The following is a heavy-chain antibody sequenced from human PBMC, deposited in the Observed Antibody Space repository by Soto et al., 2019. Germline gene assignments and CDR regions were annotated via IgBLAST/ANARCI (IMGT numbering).Heavy chain of an antibody. J-gene: IGHJ6*02. CDR3: ARAGDKEGYYYYGMDV. CDR2: IYYSGST. V-gene: IGHV4-59*11. CDR1: GGSISSHY. D-gene: IGHD7-27*01. Sequence: SETLSLTCTVSGGSISSHYWSGIRQPPGKGLEWIGYIYYSGSTNYNPALKSRVTISVDTSKSQFSLKLSSVTAADTAVYYCARAGDKEGYYYYGMDVWGEGTTVTVS.